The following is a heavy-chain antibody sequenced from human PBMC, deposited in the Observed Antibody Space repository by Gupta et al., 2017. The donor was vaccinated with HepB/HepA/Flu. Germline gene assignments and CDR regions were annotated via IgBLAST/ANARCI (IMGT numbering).Heavy chain of an antibody. CDR3: ARYNWNDRRAFDI. CDR2: INPNSGGT. D-gene: IGHD1-1*01. J-gene: IGHJ3*02. CDR1: GYTFTGYY. V-gene: IGHV1-2*02. Sequence: QVQLVQSGAEVKKPGASVKVSCKASGYTFTGYYMHWVRQAPGQGLEWMGWINPNSGGTNYAQKCQGRVTMTRDTSISTAYMELSRLRSDDTAVYYCARYNWNDRRAFDIWGQGTMVTVSS.